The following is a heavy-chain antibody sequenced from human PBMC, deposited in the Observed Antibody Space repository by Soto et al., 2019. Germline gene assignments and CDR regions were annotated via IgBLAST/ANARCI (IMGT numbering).Heavy chain of an antibody. CDR1: GGSIGSGGYS. CDR3: ARDGGDYHYFDY. Sequence: PSETLSLTCAVSGGSIGSGGYSWSWIRQPPGKGLEWIGYIYHSGSTYYNPSLKSRVTISVDRSKNQFSLKLSSVTAADTAVYYCARDGGDYHYFDYWGQGTLVTVSS. CDR2: IYHSGST. D-gene: IGHD4-17*01. J-gene: IGHJ4*02. V-gene: IGHV4-30-2*01.